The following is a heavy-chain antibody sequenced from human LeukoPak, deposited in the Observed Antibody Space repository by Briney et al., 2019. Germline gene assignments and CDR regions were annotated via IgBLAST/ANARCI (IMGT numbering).Heavy chain of an antibody. Sequence: ASVKVSCKASGYTFTSYAMNWVRQAPGQGLEWMGWINTNTGNPTYAQGFTGRFVFSLDTSCSTAYLQISSLKAEDPAVYYCARYARDIVVVPAAITGPFDPWGQGTLVTVSS. V-gene: IGHV7-4-1*02. CDR2: INTNTGNP. J-gene: IGHJ5*02. CDR3: ARYARDIVVVPAAITGPFDP. D-gene: IGHD2-2*02. CDR1: GYTFTSYA.